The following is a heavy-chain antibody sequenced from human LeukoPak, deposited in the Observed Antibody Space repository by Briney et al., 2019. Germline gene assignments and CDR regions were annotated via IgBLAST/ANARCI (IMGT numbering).Heavy chain of an antibody. D-gene: IGHD3-9*01. CDR2: IYSGGAT. CDR1: GITVNTNY. J-gene: IGHJ4*02. CDR3: ARLHYDVLTGPFDY. V-gene: IGHV3-66*04. Sequence: GGPLRLSCAASGITVNTNYMSWVRQAPGKGLEWVSIIYSGGATFYADSVKGRFTISRESSKNTLWLQMNSLRAEDTAVYYCARLHYDVLTGPFDYWGQGTLVTVSS.